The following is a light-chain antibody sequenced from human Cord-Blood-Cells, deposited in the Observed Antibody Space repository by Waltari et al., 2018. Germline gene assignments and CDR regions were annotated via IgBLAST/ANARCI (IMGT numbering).Light chain of an antibody. CDR1: SSDVGGYNY. CDR2: DVS. Sequence: QSALTQPASVSGSPGQSITISCTGTSSDVGGYNYVSWYQQHPGKAPKLMIDDVSNRPSGVSNPVACAKAGHTAVLTTSGLQGEDEAESYCSSYTSSSTLVFGGGTKLTVL. V-gene: IGLV2-14*01. CDR3: SSYTSSSTLV. J-gene: IGLJ3*02.